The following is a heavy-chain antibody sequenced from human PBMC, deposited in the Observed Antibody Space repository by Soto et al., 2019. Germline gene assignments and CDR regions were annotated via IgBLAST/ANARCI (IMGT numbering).Heavy chain of an antibody. CDR1: GYTFASYA. V-gene: IGHV1-18*01. J-gene: IGHJ4*02. CDR2: ISAYNGNT. Sequence: QVQLVQSGAEVKKPGASVKVSCKASGYTFASYAITWMRQAPGQGLEWMGWISAYNGNTNYAQKLQGRVTMTTDTSTSTAYMELRSVRSEERAVYYCARDPPPPDYGGQGTLVTVAS. CDR3: ARDPPPPDY.